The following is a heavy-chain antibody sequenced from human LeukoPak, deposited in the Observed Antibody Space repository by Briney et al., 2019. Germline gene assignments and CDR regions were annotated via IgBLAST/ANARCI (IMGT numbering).Heavy chain of an antibody. CDR3: ARDLYSSSWYAFDY. Sequence: GGSLRLSCAASGFTFRSYWMHWVRQAPGKGLVWVSRINSDGSSTNYADSVKGRFIISRDNAENTLYLQMNSLRAEDTAVYYCARDLYSSSWYAFDYWGQGTLVTVSS. D-gene: IGHD6-13*01. J-gene: IGHJ4*02. CDR2: INSDGSST. V-gene: IGHV3-74*01. CDR1: GFTFRSYW.